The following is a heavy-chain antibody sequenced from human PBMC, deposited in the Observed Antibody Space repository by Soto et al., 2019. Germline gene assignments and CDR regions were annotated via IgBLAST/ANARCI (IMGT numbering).Heavy chain of an antibody. J-gene: IGHJ4*02. D-gene: IGHD3-10*01. CDR2: IYPGDSDT. CDR1: GYSFTSYW. V-gene: IGHV5-51*01. Sequence: PGESLKISCKGSGYSFTSYWIGWVRQMPGKGLEWMGIIYPGDSDTRYSPSFQGQVTISADKSISTAYLQWSSLKASDTAVYYCAKDSTYYYGSGTLDYWGQGTLVTVSS. CDR3: AKDSTYYYGSGTLDY.